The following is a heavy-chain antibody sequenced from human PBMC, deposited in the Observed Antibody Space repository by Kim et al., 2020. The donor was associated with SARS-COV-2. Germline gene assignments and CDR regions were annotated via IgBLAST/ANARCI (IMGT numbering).Heavy chain of an antibody. J-gene: IGHJ4*02. V-gene: IGHV1-2*06. CDR2: INPNSGGT. CDR1: GYTFTGYY. Sequence: ASVKVSCKASGYTFTGYYMHWVRQAPGQGLEWMGRINPNSGGTNYAQKFQGRVTMTRDTSISTAYMELSRLRSDDTAVYYCARGDSSGYHPFDYWGQGTLVTVSS. D-gene: IGHD3-22*01. CDR3: ARGDSSGYHPFDY.